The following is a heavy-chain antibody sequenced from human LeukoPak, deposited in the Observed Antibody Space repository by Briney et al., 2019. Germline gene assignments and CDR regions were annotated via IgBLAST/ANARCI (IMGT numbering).Heavy chain of an antibody. V-gene: IGHV3-48*01. Sequence: GGSLRLSCAASGFTFSSYSMNWVRQAPGKGLEWVSYISSSSSTIYYADSVKGRFTISRDNAKNSLYLQMNSLRAEDTAVYYCAKDVTYYDFWSGIDYWGQGTLVTVSS. CDR2: ISSSSSTI. J-gene: IGHJ4*02. D-gene: IGHD3-3*01. CDR3: AKDVTYYDFWSGIDY. CDR1: GFTFSSYS.